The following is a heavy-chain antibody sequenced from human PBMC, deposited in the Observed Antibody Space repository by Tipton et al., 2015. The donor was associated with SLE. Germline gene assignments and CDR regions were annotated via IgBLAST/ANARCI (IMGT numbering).Heavy chain of an antibody. CDR2: IYYRGST. V-gene: IGHV4-59*01. CDR1: GGSISSYY. Sequence: TLSLTCTVSGGSISSYYWSWIRQPPGKGLEWIGYIYYRGSTNYNPSLKSRVTISVDTSKNQFSLKLSSVTAADTAVYYCARGLGGEGAFDIWGQGTMVTVSS. CDR3: ARGLGGEGAFDI. D-gene: IGHD2-21*01. J-gene: IGHJ3*02.